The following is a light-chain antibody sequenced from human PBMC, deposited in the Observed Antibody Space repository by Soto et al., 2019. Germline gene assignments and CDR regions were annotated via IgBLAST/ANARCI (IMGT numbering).Light chain of an antibody. V-gene: IGKV3-20*01. CDR2: GAS. J-gene: IGKJ4*01. Sequence: DIVLTRSPGTLSLSPGERATLSCRASQSVNNNFLAWYQQKPGQAPRLLIYGASSRATGIPDRFSGSGSGTDFTLTINRLDPEDFAVYYCQHYVTYPLTFGGGTKVEIK. CDR1: QSVNNNF. CDR3: QHYVTYPLT.